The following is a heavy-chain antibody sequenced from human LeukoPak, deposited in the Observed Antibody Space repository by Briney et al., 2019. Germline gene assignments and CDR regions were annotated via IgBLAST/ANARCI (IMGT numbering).Heavy chain of an antibody. D-gene: IGHD3-10*01. CDR3: ARAADYYASGIFY. Sequence: PGGSLRLSCAASGFTFSNYWMHWVRHAPGKGLVWVSRINTDGSTTTYADSVKGRFTISRDNAKNTLYLQMNSLRAEDTAVYYCARAADYYASGIFYWGQGTLVTVSS. CDR1: GFTFSNYW. V-gene: IGHV3-74*01. CDR2: INTDGSTT. J-gene: IGHJ4*02.